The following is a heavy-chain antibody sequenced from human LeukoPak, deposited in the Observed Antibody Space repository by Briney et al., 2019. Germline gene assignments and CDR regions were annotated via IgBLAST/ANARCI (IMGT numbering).Heavy chain of an antibody. J-gene: IGHJ5*02. V-gene: IGHV1-18*01. CDR1: GYTFTSYG. D-gene: IGHD2-2*02. Sequence: ASVKVSCKASGYTFTSYGISWVRQAPGQGLEWMGWISAYNGNTNYAQKLQGRGTMTTDTSTSTAYMELRSLRSDDTAVYYCARVDIVVVPAAIATGWFDPWGQGTLVTVSS. CDR3: ARVDIVVVPAAIATGWFDP. CDR2: ISAYNGNT.